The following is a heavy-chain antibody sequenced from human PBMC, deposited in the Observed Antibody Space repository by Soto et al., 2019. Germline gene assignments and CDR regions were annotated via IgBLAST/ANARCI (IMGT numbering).Heavy chain of an antibody. Sequence: SETLSLTCTVSGGSISSYYWSWIRQPPGKGLEWIGYIYYSGSTNYNPSLKSRVTISVDTSKNQFSLKLSSVTAADTAVYYCARVGIEGYSSSCFDYWGQGTLVTVSS. CDR1: GGSISSYY. V-gene: IGHV4-59*01. D-gene: IGHD6-13*01. CDR2: IYYSGST. J-gene: IGHJ4*02. CDR3: ARVGIEGYSSSCFDY.